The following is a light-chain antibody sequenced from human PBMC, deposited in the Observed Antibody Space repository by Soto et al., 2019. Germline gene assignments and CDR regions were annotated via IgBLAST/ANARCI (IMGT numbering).Light chain of an antibody. CDR1: QTISNY. CDR2: AAS. J-gene: IGKJ4*01. CDR3: QQTYKIPLT. V-gene: IGKV1-39*01. Sequence: DIQMTQSPSSLSASVGDRVTITCRASQTISNYVNWYQQELGEAPKLLIHAASSLQGGVPSRFSGSGSGTDFTLTISSLQPEDFATYYCQQTYKIPLTFGGGTQVEI.